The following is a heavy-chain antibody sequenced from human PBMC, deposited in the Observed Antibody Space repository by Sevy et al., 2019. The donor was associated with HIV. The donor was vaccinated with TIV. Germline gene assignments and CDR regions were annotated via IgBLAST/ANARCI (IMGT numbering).Heavy chain of an antibody. D-gene: IGHD3-22*01. CDR1: GYTLTKLS. CDR2: FDPEDDET. V-gene: IGHV1-24*01. J-gene: IGHJ4*02. Sequence: ASVKVSCKVSGYTLTKLSMHWVRQAPGKGLEWMGSFDPEDDETFYEQKFKGRITMTEDTSTDTAYMELSSLRSEDTAVYYCATTKDYYESSGSPFDHWGQGTLVTVSS. CDR3: ATTKDYYESSGSPFDH.